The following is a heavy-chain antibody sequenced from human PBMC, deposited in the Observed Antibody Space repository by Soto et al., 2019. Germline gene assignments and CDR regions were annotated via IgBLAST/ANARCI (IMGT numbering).Heavy chain of an antibody. J-gene: IGHJ6*03. Sequence: QVQLVESGGGVVQPGRSLRLSCAASGFTFSSYGMHWVRQAPGQGLEWVAVIWYDGSNKYYADSVKGRFTISRDNSKNTLYLQMNSLRPEDTAVYYCARDQVDTAMVWADYYYYYSMDVWGEGTTVTVSS. V-gene: IGHV3-33*01. CDR3: ARDQVDTAMVWADYYYYYSMDV. D-gene: IGHD5-18*01. CDR2: IWYDGSNK. CDR1: GFTFSSYG.